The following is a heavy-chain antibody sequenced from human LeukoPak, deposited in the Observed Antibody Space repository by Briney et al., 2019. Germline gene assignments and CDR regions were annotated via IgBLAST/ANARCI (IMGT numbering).Heavy chain of an antibody. CDR2: INPSGGST. D-gene: IGHD2-15*01. CDR3: ARAVGWCSGGSCYSLDYFDY. V-gene: IGHV1-46*03. CDR1: GYTFTSYY. Sequence: ASVKVSRKASGYTFTSYYMHWVRQAPGQGLEWMGIINPSGGSTSYAQKFQGRVTMTRDTSTSTVYLELSSLRSEDTAVYYCARAVGWCSGGSCYSLDYFDYWGQGTLSPSPQ. J-gene: IGHJ4*02.